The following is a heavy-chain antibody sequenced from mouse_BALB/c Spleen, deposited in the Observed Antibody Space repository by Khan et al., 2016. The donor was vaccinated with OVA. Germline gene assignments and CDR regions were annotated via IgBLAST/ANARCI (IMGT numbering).Heavy chain of an antibody. D-gene: IGHD4-1*01. Sequence: VQLQQSGTVLVRPGASVKMSCKASGYTFTSYWMHWVKQRPGQGLEWIGDIYPGNTATNYNQKFKGKAKLTAVTSTSTAYMEISSLTNADSAAYYFTRRNWDVDWCVYWGQGTLVTVSA. CDR1: GYTFTSYW. CDR2: IYPGNTAT. J-gene: IGHJ3*01. CDR3: TRRNWDVDWCVY. V-gene: IGHV1-5*01.